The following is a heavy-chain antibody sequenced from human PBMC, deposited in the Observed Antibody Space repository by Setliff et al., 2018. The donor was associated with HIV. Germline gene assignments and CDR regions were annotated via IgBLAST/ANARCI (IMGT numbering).Heavy chain of an antibody. CDR3: ARQDSSGWYSVGP. Sequence: SVKVSCKASGGTFSSYAISWVRQAPGQGLEWMGGIIPILGIANYAQKFQGRVTITADKSTSTAYTELSSLRSEDTAVYYCARQDSSGWYSVGPWGQGTLVT. J-gene: IGHJ5*02. V-gene: IGHV1-69*10. CDR1: GGTFSSYA. D-gene: IGHD6-19*01. CDR2: IIPILGIA.